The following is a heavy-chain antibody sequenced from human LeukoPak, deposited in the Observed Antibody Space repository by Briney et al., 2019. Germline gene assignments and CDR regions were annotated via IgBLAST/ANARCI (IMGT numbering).Heavy chain of an antibody. CDR3: ARSYDSSGYYY. J-gene: IGHJ4*02. Sequence: SETLSLTCTVSGGSISSGGYYWSWIRQHPGKGLEWIGYIYYSGSTYYDPSLKSRVTISVDTSKNQFSLKLSSVTAADTAVYYCARSYDSSGYYYWGQGTLVTVSS. CDR1: GGSISSGGYY. D-gene: IGHD3-22*01. V-gene: IGHV4-31*03. CDR2: IYYSGST.